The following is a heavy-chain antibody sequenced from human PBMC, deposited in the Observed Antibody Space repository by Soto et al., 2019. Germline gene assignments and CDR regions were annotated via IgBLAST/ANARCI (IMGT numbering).Heavy chain of an antibody. CDR1: GLTFSNYA. D-gene: IGHD1-7*01. Sequence: GGSLRLSCATSGLTFSNYAMSWVRQAPGGGLEWVSSMSGSSSTTYYADSVRGRFTISRDRSKNTLYLQMSSLRAEDTALYYCAKNRERELPRVIDFWGQGTLVTVSS. CDR2: MSGSSSTT. J-gene: IGHJ4*02. CDR3: AKNRERELPRVIDF. V-gene: IGHV3-23*01.